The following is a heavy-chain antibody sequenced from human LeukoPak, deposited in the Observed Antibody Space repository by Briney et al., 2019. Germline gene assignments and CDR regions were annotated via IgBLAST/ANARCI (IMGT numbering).Heavy chain of an antibody. J-gene: IGHJ4*02. Sequence: SQTLSLTCTVSGDSISSGRYYWTWLRQPAGKALEWIGRIHTSGDTNYGPSLKSRVTISRDTSKNQFSLRLTSVAAADTAVYYCVRDWNGDYFDYWGQGTLVSVSS. V-gene: IGHV4-61*02. CDR3: VRDWNGDYFDY. CDR1: GDSISSGRYY. CDR2: IHTSGDT. D-gene: IGHD1-1*01.